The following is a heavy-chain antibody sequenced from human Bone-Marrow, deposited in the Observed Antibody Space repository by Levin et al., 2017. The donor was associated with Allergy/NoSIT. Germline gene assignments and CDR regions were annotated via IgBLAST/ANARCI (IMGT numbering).Heavy chain of an antibody. J-gene: IGHJ5*02. V-gene: IGHV1-2*06. CDR3: ARAADPPKPDAVVVPAANFNWFDP. CDR1: GYTFTGYY. D-gene: IGHD2-2*01. CDR2: INPNSGGT. Sequence: GESLKISCKASGYTFTGYYMHWVRQAPGQGLEWMGRINPNSGGTNYAQKFQGRVTMTRDTSISTAYMGLSRLRSDDTAVYYWARAADPPKPDAVVVPAANFNWFDPWGQGTLVTVSS.